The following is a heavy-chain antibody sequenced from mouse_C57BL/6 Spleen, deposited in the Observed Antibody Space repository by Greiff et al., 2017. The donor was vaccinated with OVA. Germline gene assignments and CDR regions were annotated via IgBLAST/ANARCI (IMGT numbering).Heavy chain of an antibody. D-gene: IGHD3-2*02. J-gene: IGHJ4*01. CDR2: IDPANGNT. V-gene: IGHV14-3*01. Sequence: EVQLQESVAELVRPGASVKLSCTASGFNIKNTYMHWVKQRPEQGLEWIGRIDPANGNTKYAPKFQGKATITADTSSNPAYLQLSSLTSEDTAIYYCATYSSGYVGYYAMDYWGQGTSVTVSS. CDR3: ATYSSGYVGYYAMDY. CDR1: GFNIKNTY.